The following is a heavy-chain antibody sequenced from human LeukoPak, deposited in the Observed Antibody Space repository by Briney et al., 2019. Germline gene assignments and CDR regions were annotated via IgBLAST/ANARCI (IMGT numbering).Heavy chain of an antibody. Sequence: GGSLRLSCAASGFTFDDYAMHWVRQAPGKGLEWVSGISWNSGSIGYADSVKGRFTISGDNAKNSLYLQMNSLRAEDTALYYCAKVRDSSGYYYPFDYWGQGTLVTVSS. CDR2: ISWNSGSI. J-gene: IGHJ4*02. CDR3: AKVRDSSGYYYPFDY. CDR1: GFTFDDYA. D-gene: IGHD3-22*01. V-gene: IGHV3-9*01.